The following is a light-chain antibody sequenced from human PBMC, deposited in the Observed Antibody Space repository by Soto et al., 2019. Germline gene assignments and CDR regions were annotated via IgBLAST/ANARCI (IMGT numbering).Light chain of an antibody. CDR1: QSVSSY. CDR2: GAS. Sequence: EIVLTQSPATLSLSPGERATLSCRASQSVSSYLAWYQQKPGQAPRLLIYGASTRATGIPARCSGSGSGTEFTLTISSLQSEDFAVYYCQQYNNWPQTFGQGTKVDI. CDR3: QQYNNWPQT. V-gene: IGKV3-15*01. J-gene: IGKJ1*01.